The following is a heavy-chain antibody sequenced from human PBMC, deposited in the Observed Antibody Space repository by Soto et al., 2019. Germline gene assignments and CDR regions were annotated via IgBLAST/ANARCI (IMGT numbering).Heavy chain of an antibody. Sequence: SETLSLTCAVYGGSFSGYYWSWIRQPPGKGLEWIGEINHSGSTNYNPSLKSRVTISVDTSKNQFSLKLSSVTAADTAVYYCARVVSSSWYFDYWGQGTLVTVSS. V-gene: IGHV4-34*01. D-gene: IGHD6-13*01. CDR1: GGSFSGYY. J-gene: IGHJ4*02. CDR3: ARVVSSSWYFDY. CDR2: INHSGST.